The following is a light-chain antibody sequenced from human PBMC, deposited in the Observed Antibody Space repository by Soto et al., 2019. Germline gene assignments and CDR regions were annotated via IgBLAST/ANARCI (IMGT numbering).Light chain of an antibody. CDR1: QDISNY. CDR3: QQSYSTPRT. Sequence: DIQMTQSPSSLSASVGDRVTITCQASQDISNYLNWYQQKPGKAPKLLIFAASSLQSGVPSRFSGSRSGPDFTLTISSLQPEDFATYYCQQSYSTPRTFGQGTKVDIK. CDR2: AAS. J-gene: IGKJ1*01. V-gene: IGKV1-39*01.